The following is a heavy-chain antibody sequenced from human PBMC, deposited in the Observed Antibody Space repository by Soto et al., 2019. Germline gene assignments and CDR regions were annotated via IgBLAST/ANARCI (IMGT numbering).Heavy chain of an antibody. V-gene: IGHV3-33*01. J-gene: IGHJ4*02. CDR3: ARDLTVTPFDY. Sequence: QVQLVESGGGMVQPGRSLRLSCAASGFTFSSYGMHWVRQAPGKGLEWVAVIWYDGSNKYYADSVKGRFTISRDNSKNTLYLQMNSLRAEDTAVYYCARDLTVTPFDYWGQGTLVTVSS. D-gene: IGHD4-17*01. CDR1: GFTFSSYG. CDR2: IWYDGSNK.